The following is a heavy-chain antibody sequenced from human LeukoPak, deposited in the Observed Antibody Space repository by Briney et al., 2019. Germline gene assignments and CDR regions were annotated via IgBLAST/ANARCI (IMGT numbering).Heavy chain of an antibody. D-gene: IGHD6-19*01. V-gene: IGHV3-30*01. CDR2: ISHDGRNK. CDR3: ARAADSSGWYYFDS. Sequence: GGSLRLSCAASGFTFGAHAMHWVRQAPGKGLEWVAVISHDGRNKYNAASVEGRFTISRDKSKSTLYLQMNSLRIEDTAVYCCARAADSSGWYYFDSWGQGTLAIVSS. J-gene: IGHJ4*02. CDR1: GFTFGAHA.